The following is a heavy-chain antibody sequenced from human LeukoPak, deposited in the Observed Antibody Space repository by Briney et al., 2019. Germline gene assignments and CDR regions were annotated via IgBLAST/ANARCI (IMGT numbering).Heavy chain of an antibody. D-gene: IGHD2-15*01. Sequence: PGRSLRLSCLSSGFTFSSYGMHWVRQAPGKGLEWVAFIWYDGSNKYYADSVKGRFTISRDNSKNTLYLQMNSLRAEDTAVYYCARYCSGGRCNLGYYYYGMDVWGQGTTVTVSS. J-gene: IGHJ6*02. V-gene: IGHV3-33*01. CDR3: ARYCSGGRCNLGYYYYGMDV. CDR1: GFTFSSYG. CDR2: IWYDGSNK.